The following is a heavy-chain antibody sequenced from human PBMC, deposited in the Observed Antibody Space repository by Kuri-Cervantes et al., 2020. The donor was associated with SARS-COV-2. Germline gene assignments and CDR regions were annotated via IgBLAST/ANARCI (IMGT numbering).Heavy chain of an antibody. V-gene: IGHV3-23*01. CDR2: ISGSGGST. Sequence: GGSLRLSCAASGFTFSSYAMSWVRQAPGKGLEWVSAISGSGGSTYYADSVKGRFTIPRDNSKNTLYLQMNSLRAEDTAVYYCAKDPTYYDFWSGPITFYWYFDLWGRGTLVTVSS. D-gene: IGHD3-3*01. J-gene: IGHJ2*01. CDR3: AKDPTYYDFWSGPITFYWYFDL. CDR1: GFTFSSYA.